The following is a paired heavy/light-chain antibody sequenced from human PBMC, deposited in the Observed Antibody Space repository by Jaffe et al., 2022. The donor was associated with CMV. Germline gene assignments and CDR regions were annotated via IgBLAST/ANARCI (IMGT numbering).Light chain of an antibody. CDR3: ATWDDSLHAQV. J-gene: IGLJ1*01. CDR1: SSNVGTNT. CDR2: RNN. V-gene: IGLV1-44*01. Sequence: QSVLTQSPSASGTPGQRITISCSGSSSNVGTNTVNWYQQLPGAAPKLLIYRNNQRPSGVPDRFSGSKSGTSASLAISGLQSEDEADYHCATWDDSLHAQVFGTGTKVTVL.
Heavy chain of an antibody. CDR2: TFYRSKWFS. V-gene: IGHV6-1*01. CDR1: GDSVSSDSSA. J-gene: IGHJ4*02. D-gene: IGHD2-8*01. CDR3: VRDRGAALGVTPHFDY. Sequence: QVQLQQSGPGLLKPSQTLSLTCAISGDSVSSDSSAWNWIRQSPSGGLEWLGRTFYRSKWFSGFAVSLKGRLTISPDTTTNQFSLHLDSVTPEDTAVYYCVRDRGAALGVTPHFDYWGQGTLVTVSS.